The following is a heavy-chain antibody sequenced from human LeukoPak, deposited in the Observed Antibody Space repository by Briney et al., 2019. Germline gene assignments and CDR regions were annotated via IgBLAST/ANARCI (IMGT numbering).Heavy chain of an antibody. D-gene: IGHD1-26*01. CDR1: GGTLSSYA. CDR2: ISAYNGNT. Sequence: ASVKVSCKASGGTLSSYAISWVRQAPGQGLEWMGWISAYNGNTNYAQKLQGRVTMTTDTSTSTAYMELRSLRSDDTAVYYCARDVPKQWELLYFDYWGQGTLVTVSS. V-gene: IGHV1-18*01. CDR3: ARDVPKQWELLYFDY. J-gene: IGHJ4*02.